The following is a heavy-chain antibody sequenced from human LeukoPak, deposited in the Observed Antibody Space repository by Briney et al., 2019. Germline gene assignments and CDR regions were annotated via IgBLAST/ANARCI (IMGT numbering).Heavy chain of an antibody. CDR3: ARGDRYYDILTGYYSGADYYYYGMDV. J-gene: IGHJ6*02. Sequence: PSETLSLTCTVSGGSVSSGSYYRSWIREPPGKRLEWIWDLYYSGRANYTPSLKSRDTISVDTCKNQFSLKLSSVTAADTAVYYCARGDRYYDILTGYYSGADYYYYGMDVWGQGTTVTVSS. D-gene: IGHD3-9*01. CDR2: LYYSGRA. V-gene: IGHV4-61*01. CDR1: GGSVSSGSYY.